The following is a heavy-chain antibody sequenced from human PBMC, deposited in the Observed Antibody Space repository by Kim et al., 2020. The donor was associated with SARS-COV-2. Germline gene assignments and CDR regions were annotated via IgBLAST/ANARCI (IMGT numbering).Heavy chain of an antibody. CDR3: ARGGIVGATFFDY. J-gene: IGHJ4*02. V-gene: IGHV3-33*01. Sequence: YADSVKGRFTISRDNSKNTLYLQMNSLRAEDTAVYYCARGGIVGATFFDYWGQGTLVTVSS. D-gene: IGHD1-26*01.